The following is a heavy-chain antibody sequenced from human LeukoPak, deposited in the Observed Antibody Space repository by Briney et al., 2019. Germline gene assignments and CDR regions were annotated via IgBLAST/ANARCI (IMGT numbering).Heavy chain of an antibody. D-gene: IGHD6-6*01. V-gene: IGHV4-4*07. CDR2: IYTSGST. Sequence: PSETLSLTCTVSGGSISSYYWSWIRQPAGKGLEWIGRIYTSGSTNYNPSLKSRVTMSVDTSKNQFSLKLSSVTAADTAVYYCARVVEYSSSPGSWFDPWGQGTLVTVSS. J-gene: IGHJ5*02. CDR3: ARVVEYSSSPGSWFDP. CDR1: GGSISSYY.